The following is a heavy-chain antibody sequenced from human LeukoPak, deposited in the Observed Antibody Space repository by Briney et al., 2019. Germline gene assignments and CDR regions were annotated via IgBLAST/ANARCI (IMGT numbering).Heavy chain of an antibody. J-gene: IGHJ1*01. CDR3: VVGGAGGGYFPN. D-gene: IGHD3-16*01. CDR2: MKEDGSDE. CDR1: EFSFSLST. V-gene: IGHV3-7*01. Sequence: GGSLRLSCSAFEFSFSLSTMSWVRQAAGKGLEWVAKMKEDGSDENYVDSVKGRFTISRDNDKNSLYLQMNALRPEDTAVYFCVVGGAGGGYFPNWGQGSLVIVSA.